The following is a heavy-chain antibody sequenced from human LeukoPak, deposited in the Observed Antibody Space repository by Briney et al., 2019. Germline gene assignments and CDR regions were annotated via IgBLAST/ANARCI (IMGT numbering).Heavy chain of an antibody. CDR3: ARGQIAVAGIFDY. V-gene: IGHV4-4*07. Sequence: SETLSLTCTVSGGSISNYYWSWIRQPAGMGLEWIGRIYTSGSTNYSPSLKSRVTISVDTSKNQFSLKLSSVTAADTAVYYCARGQIAVAGIFDYWGQGTLVTVSS. CDR2: IYTSGST. CDR1: GGSISNYY. J-gene: IGHJ4*02. D-gene: IGHD6-19*01.